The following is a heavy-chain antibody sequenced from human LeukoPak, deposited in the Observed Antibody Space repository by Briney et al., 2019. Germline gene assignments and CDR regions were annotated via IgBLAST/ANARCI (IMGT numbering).Heavy chain of an antibody. CDR2: VNHSGST. CDR3: ARQTGSGLFTLP. CDR1: GGSISSYY. V-gene: IGHV4-34*01. Sequence: PSETLSLTCTVSGGSISSYYWSWIRQPPGKGLEWIGEVNHSGSTNYNPSLKSRVTISVDTSKNQFSLKLSSVTAADTAMYYCARQTGSGLFTLPGGQGTLVTVSS. D-gene: IGHD3/OR15-3a*01. J-gene: IGHJ4*02.